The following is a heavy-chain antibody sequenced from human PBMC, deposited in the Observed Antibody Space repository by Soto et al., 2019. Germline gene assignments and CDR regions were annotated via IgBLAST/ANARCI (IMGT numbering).Heavy chain of an antibody. J-gene: IGHJ6*03. CDR2: INHSGSA. CDR3: ARLGLGRGGPYHYYYYYYMDV. V-gene: IGHV4-34*01. Sequence: LETLSLTCAVYGGSFSGYYWSWIRQPPGKGLEWIGEINHSGSANYNPSLKSRVTISVDTSKNQFSLKLSSVTAADTAVYYCARLGLGRGGPYHYYYYYYMDVWGKGTTVTVSS. D-gene: IGHD2-15*01. CDR1: GGSFSGYY.